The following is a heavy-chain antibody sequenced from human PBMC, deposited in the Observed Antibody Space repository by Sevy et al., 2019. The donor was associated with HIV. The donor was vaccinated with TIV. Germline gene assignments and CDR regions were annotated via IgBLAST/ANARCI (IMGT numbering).Heavy chain of an antibody. J-gene: IGHJ4*02. CDR2: INPGNGNT. Sequence: ASVKVSCKASGYTFTSYAIHWVRQAPGQRLEWMGWINPGNGNTKDSQKFQGRVTITRDTSASTTYMELSILRSEDTAVYYCARSVIPTAIFDYWGRGTLVTVSS. CDR1: GYTFTSYA. D-gene: IGHD2-2*01. V-gene: IGHV1-3*01. CDR3: ARSVIPTAIFDY.